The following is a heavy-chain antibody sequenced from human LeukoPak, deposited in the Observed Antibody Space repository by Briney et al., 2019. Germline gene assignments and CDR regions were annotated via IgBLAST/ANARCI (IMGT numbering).Heavy chain of an antibody. CDR3: SPSHDSSGND. Sequence: GGSLRLSCVAPGISFSSYWMAWVRQAPGKGLEWVANIEYDGTHKFYAHSVKGRFTISRDNAKNSLFLEMSSLRADDTAVYFCSPSHDSSGNDWGQGTLVTVSS. CDR1: GISFSSYW. J-gene: IGHJ4*02. D-gene: IGHD3-22*01. CDR2: IEYDGTHK. V-gene: IGHV3-7*01.